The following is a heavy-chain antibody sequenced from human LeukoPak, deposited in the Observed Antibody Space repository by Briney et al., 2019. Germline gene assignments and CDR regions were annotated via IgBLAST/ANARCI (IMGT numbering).Heavy chain of an antibody. D-gene: IGHD6-19*01. CDR1: GGSISSYY. J-gene: IGHJ4*02. Sequence: SETLSLTCSVSGGSISSYYWSWIRQPAGKGLEWIGRIYTSGSTNYNPSLKSRVIMSVDTSKNQLSLNLSSVTAADTAVYYCARDSGWCGAHHFDYWGQGTLVSVSS. CDR2: IYTSGST. CDR3: ARDSGWCGAHHFDY. V-gene: IGHV4-4*07.